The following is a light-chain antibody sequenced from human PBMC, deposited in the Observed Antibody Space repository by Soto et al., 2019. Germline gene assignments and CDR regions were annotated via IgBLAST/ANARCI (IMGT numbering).Light chain of an antibody. V-gene: IGKV1-39*01. CDR1: QTITSF. J-gene: IGKJ1*01. CDR2: GAS. Sequence: DIQMTQSPSSLSVSVGDSVTITCRASQTITSFLNWYQQKPGEAPSLLIYGASTLRRGVPARFSGSGSGTDFTLTISSLQAEDFATYYCQQSYSTPRTFGQGTRVEIK. CDR3: QQSYSTPRT.